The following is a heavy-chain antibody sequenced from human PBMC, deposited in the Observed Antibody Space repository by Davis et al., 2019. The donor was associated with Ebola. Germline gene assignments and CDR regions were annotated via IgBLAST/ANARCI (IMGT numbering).Heavy chain of an antibody. D-gene: IGHD2-15*01. Sequence: TVSCKGSGYRFTSYWIAWVRQMPGKGLEWMGIIYPGDSDTRYSPSFQGQVTISADKSISTAYLQWSSLKASDTAMYYCARHYCSGGSCYSGGYYYYYDMDVWGQGTTVTVSS. CDR3: ARHYCSGGSCYSGGYYYYYDMDV. CDR1: GYRFTSYW. V-gene: IGHV5-51*01. J-gene: IGHJ6*02. CDR2: IYPGDSDT.